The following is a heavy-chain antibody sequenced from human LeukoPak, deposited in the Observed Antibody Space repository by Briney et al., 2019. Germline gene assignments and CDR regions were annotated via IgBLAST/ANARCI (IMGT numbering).Heavy chain of an antibody. J-gene: IGHJ4*02. Sequence: GGSLRPSCAASGFTFSSYAMSWVRQAPEKGLEWVSAISASGGTTYYADSVKGRFTISRDNSKNTLYLQMNSLRAEDTAVYYCAKEEWGSPVLDYWGQGTLVTVSS. CDR2: ISASGGTT. CDR1: GFTFSSYA. V-gene: IGHV3-23*01. D-gene: IGHD1-26*01. CDR3: AKEEWGSPVLDY.